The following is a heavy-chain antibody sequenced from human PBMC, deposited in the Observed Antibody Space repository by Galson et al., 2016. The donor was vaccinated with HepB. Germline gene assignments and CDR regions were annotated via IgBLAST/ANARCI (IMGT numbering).Heavy chain of an antibody. Sequence: SLRLSCAASGFTFSDYYMSWIRQAPGKGLEWVSYISINSSYTNYADSVKGRFTISRDNAKNSVYLQMNSLRAEDTAVYYCARNRGYSGYDAFDIWGQGTMFTVSS. CDR3: ARNRGYSGYDAFDI. CDR2: ISINSSYT. J-gene: IGHJ3*02. CDR1: GFTFSDYY. D-gene: IGHD5-12*01. V-gene: IGHV3-11*03.